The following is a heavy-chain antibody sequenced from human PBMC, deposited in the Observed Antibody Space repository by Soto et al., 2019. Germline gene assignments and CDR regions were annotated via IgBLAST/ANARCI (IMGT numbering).Heavy chain of an antibody. J-gene: IGHJ4*02. V-gene: IGHV3-23*01. Sequence: GGSLRLSCAASGFTFSSYAMSWVRQAPGKGLEWVSAISGSGGSTYYADSVKGRFTISRDNSKNTLYLQMNSLRAEDTAVYYCAKLTGPRIAVAGGGPKTRFDYWGQGTLVTVSS. D-gene: IGHD6-19*01. CDR2: ISGSGGST. CDR3: AKLTGPRIAVAGGGPKTRFDY. CDR1: GFTFSSYA.